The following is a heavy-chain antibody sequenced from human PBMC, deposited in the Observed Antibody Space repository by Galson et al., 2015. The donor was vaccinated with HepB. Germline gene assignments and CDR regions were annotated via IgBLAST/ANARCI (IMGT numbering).Heavy chain of an antibody. J-gene: IGHJ4*02. V-gene: IGHV1-18*01. CDR1: GYTFTSYG. CDR2: ISAYNGNT. D-gene: IGHD6-13*01. Sequence: SVKVSCKASGYTFTSYGISWVRQAPGQGLEWMGWISAYNGNTNYAQKLQGRVTMTTDTSTSTAYMELRSLRSDDTAVYYCARDWFAKRYSSSLGDWGQGTLVTVSS. CDR3: ARDWFAKRYSSSLGD.